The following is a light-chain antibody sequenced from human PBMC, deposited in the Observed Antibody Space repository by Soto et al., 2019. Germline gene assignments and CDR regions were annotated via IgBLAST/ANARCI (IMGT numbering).Light chain of an antibody. J-gene: IGKJ4*01. CDR2: GAS. V-gene: IGKV3-15*01. Sequence: ETVMTQSPATLSVSPGERVTLSCRASQSVTSNLAWYQQKPGQAPRLLIYGASTGATGIPARVRCSGAGTEVPLTINSLQSEDFAIYYCQHYDYWPVTFGGGAKVDIK. CDR3: QHYDYWPVT. CDR1: QSVTSN.